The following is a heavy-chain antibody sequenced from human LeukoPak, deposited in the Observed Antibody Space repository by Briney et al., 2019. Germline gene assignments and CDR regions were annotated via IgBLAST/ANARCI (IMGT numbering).Heavy chain of an antibody. CDR3: AATYYYDGSGDY. CDR1: GFTFSTYE. Sequence: GGSLRLSCAASGFTFSTYEMNWVRQAPGKGLVWVSYISSTGSNIYYADSVKGRFTISRDNAKNSLYLLMNSLRTEDTAVYYCAATYYYDGSGDYWGQGTLVTVSS. CDR2: ISSTGSNI. V-gene: IGHV3-48*03. D-gene: IGHD3-22*01. J-gene: IGHJ4*02.